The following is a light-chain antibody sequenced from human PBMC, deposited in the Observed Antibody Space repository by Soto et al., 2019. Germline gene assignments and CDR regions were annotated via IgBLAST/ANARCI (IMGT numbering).Light chain of an antibody. Sequence: LTQSPAILSLSPGEKATLSCTASQSVDSYMAWYQQRPGQPPRLLIHDTSHRASGVPARFRGSGSGTDFPLTITSLEPEDFAFYFCQQRRNWVSFGPGTRV. J-gene: IGKJ3*01. CDR3: QQRRNWVS. CDR1: QSVDSY. V-gene: IGKV3-11*01. CDR2: DTS.